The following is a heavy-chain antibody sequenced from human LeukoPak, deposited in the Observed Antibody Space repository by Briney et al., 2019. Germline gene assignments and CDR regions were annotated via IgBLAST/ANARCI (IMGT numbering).Heavy chain of an antibody. CDR2: IVPISGTA. CDR1: GGTFSSYA. Sequence: ASVKVSCKASGGTFSSYAINWVRQAPGLGLEWMGGIVPISGTANYAQRFQGRVTITTDESTSTAHMELSNLMSADTAVYFCTRGAIRYCTGGTCYLFNYWGQGTLVTVSS. V-gene: IGHV1-69*05. CDR3: TRGAIRYCTGGTCYLFNY. D-gene: IGHD2-15*01. J-gene: IGHJ4*02.